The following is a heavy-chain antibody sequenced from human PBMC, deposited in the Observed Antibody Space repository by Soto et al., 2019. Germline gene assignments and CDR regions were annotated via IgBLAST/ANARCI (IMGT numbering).Heavy chain of an antibody. Sequence: ASVKVSCKASGYTFTSYYMHWVRQAPGKGLEWMGGFDPEDGETIYAQKFQGRVTMTEDTSTDTAYMELSSLRSEDTAVYYCATEAQGYCSGGSCYSIRAFDIWGQGTMVTVSS. J-gene: IGHJ3*02. CDR3: ATEAQGYCSGGSCYSIRAFDI. CDR1: GYTFTSYY. V-gene: IGHV1-24*01. D-gene: IGHD2-15*01. CDR2: FDPEDGET.